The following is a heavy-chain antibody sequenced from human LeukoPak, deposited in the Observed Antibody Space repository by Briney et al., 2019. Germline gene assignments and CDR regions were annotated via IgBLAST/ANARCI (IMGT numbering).Heavy chain of an antibody. V-gene: IGHV4-38-2*01. D-gene: IGHD1-26*01. CDR3: AEVERRNY. CDR2: IYHSGST. CDR1: GYSISSGYY. J-gene: IGHJ4*02. Sequence: SETLSLTCAVSGYSISSGYYWGWIRQPPGKGLEWIGSIYHSGSTYYNPSLKSRVTISVDTSKNQFSLKLRSVTAADTAVYYCAEVERRNYWGQGTLVTVS.